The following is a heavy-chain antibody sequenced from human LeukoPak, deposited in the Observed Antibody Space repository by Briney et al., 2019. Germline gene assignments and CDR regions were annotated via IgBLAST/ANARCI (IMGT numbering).Heavy chain of an antibody. J-gene: IGHJ4*02. CDR1: GGSISGSSYY. V-gene: IGHV4-39*07. CDR2: IYYSGST. D-gene: IGHD6-19*01. Sequence: SSETLSLTCTVSGGSISGSSYYWGWIRQPPGKGLEWIGSIYYSGSTNYNPSLKSRVTISVDTSKNQFSLKLSSVTAADTAVYYCARSSSGWTPLSFDYWGQGTLVTVSS. CDR3: ARSSSGWTPLSFDY.